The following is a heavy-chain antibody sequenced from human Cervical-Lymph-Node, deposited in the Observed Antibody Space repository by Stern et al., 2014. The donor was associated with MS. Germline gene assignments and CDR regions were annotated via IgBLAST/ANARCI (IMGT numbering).Heavy chain of an antibody. CDR2: IFNDATTP. CDR3: ALPPYYDFGRT. J-gene: IGHJ5*02. CDR1: GFSFSGYW. D-gene: IGHD3-3*01. V-gene: IGHV3-74*02. Sequence: VQLVESGGGLVQPGGSLRLSCAASGFSFSGYWMPWVRQAPGKGLVWVSRIFNDATTPSSADSVKGRFPISRDNAKKTLYLQMNNLRADDTAVYYCALPPYYDFGRTWGQGTLVTVSS.